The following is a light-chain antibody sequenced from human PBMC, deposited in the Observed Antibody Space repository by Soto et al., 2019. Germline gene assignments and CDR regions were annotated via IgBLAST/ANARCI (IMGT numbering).Light chain of an antibody. Sequence: QSALTQPASVSGSPGQSITISCTGTSRDVGSYNLVSWYQQHPDKAPKLIIFEVTKRPSGVSNRFSGSKSVNTASLTISGLRAEDEADYYCCSYAGTSLLYVFGSGTKVTVL. CDR2: EVT. J-gene: IGLJ1*01. V-gene: IGLV2-23*02. CDR3: CSYAGTSLLYV. CDR1: SRDVGSYNL.